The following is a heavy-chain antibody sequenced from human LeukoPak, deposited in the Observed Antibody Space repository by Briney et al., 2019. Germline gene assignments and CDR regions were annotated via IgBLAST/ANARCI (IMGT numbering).Heavy chain of an antibody. CDR1: GYTFTGYY. CDR2: INPNSGGT. D-gene: IGHD6-19*01. V-gene: IGHV1-2*02. CDR3: ARDQIAVAGIGRGFDP. J-gene: IGHJ5*02. Sequence: GASVKVSCKASGYTFTGYYMHWVRQAPGQGLEWMGWINPNSGGTNYAQKFQGRVTMTRDTSISTAYMELSRLRSDDTAVYYCARDQIAVAGIGRGFDPWGQGTLVTVSS.